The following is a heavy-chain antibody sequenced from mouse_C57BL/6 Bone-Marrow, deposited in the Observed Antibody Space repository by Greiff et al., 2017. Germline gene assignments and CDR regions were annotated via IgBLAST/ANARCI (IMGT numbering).Heavy chain of an antibody. J-gene: IGHJ1*03. Sequence: LQESGAELVRPGTSVKVSCKASGYAFTNYLIEWVKQRPGQGLEWIGVINPGSGGTNYNEKFKGKATLTADKSSSTAYMQLSSLTSEDSAVYFGTRDDGYYVWYFDVWGTGTTVTVSS. CDR1: GYAFTNYL. D-gene: IGHD2-3*01. V-gene: IGHV1-54*01. CDR3: TRDDGYYVWYFDV. CDR2: INPGSGGT.